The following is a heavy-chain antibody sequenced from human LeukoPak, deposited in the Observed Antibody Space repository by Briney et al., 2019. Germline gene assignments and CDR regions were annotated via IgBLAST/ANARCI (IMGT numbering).Heavy chain of an antibody. CDR3: AVVRGYYGSGNIGY. V-gene: IGHV4-34*01. CDR2: INHSGST. J-gene: IGHJ4*02. D-gene: IGHD3-10*01. Sequence: PSETLSLTCAVYGGSFSGYYWSWIRQPPGKGLEWIGEINHSGSTNYNPSLKSRVTISVDTSKNQFSLKLSSVTAADTAVYYCAVVRGYYGSGNIGYWGQGTLVTVSS. CDR1: GGSFSGYY.